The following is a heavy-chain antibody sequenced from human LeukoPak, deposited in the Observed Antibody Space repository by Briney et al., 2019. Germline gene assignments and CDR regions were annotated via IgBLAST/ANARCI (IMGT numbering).Heavy chain of an antibody. CDR1: GDSVSSNSAI. J-gene: IGHJ4*02. CDR2: TYYRSKWYI. D-gene: IGHD2-15*01. Sequence: SQTLSLTCAISGDSVSSNSAIWNWIRQSPSRGLEWLGRTYYRSKWYIDYALSVKSRITISPDTSKNQFSLQLNSVTPEDTAVYYCARSSSWSWDYWGQGTLVTVSS. V-gene: IGHV6-1*01. CDR3: ARSSSWSWDY.